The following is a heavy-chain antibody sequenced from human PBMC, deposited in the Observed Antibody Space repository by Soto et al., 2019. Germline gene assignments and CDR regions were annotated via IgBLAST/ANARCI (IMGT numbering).Heavy chain of an antibody. CDR1: GFTFSSYS. D-gene: IGHD2-2*01. V-gene: IGHV3-48*01. CDR2: ISSSSSTI. CDR3: WGPARGCNSPGCGT. Sequence: GGSLRLSCAASGFTFSSYSMNWVRQAPGKGLEWVSYISSSSSTIYYADSVKGRFTISRDNAKNPLYLQMNSLRADDTAVYYWWGPARGCNSPGCGTWGRGTLVTVSS. J-gene: IGHJ5*02.